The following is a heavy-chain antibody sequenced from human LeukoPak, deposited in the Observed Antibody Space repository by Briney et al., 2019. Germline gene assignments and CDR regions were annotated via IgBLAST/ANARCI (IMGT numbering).Heavy chain of an antibody. CDR2: IYYSGST. CDR1: GGSISSYY. CDR3: ARGVNWNDGAFDI. Sequence: SETLSLTCTVSGGSISSYYWSWIRQPPGKGLEGIGYIYYSGSTNYNPSLKSRVTISVDTSKNQFSLKLSSVTAADTAVYYCARGVNWNDGAFDIWGQGTMVTVSS. J-gene: IGHJ3*02. D-gene: IGHD1-1*01. V-gene: IGHV4-59*12.